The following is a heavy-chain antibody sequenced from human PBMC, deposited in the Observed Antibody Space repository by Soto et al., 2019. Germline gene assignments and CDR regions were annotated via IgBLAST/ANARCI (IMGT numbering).Heavy chain of an antibody. Sequence: QVQLVQSGAEVKKPGASVKVSCKASGYTFTCYYMHWVRQAPGQGLEWMGWLNPNSGGTNYAQKFQGWVTMTRDTSISTAYMELSRLRSDDTAVYYCARDASYYDSSGYSDDAFDIWGQGTMVTVSS. CDR2: LNPNSGGT. D-gene: IGHD3-22*01. CDR3: ARDASYYDSSGYSDDAFDI. V-gene: IGHV1-2*04. CDR1: GYTFTCYY. J-gene: IGHJ3*02.